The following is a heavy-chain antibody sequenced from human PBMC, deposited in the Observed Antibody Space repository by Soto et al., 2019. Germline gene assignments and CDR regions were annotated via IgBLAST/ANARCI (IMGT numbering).Heavy chain of an antibody. Sequence: GESLKISCKGSGYRFPSYWIAWVRQMPGKGLGWMGIIYPGDSDTIYSPSFQGQVTFSADKSTSTAYLQWSSLKASDTAMYYCARQGSNGAYYYYGMDVWGQGTTVTVSS. J-gene: IGHJ6*02. CDR1: GYRFPSYW. V-gene: IGHV5-51*01. CDR2: IYPGDSDT. CDR3: ARQGSNGAYYYYGMDV. D-gene: IGHD2-8*01.